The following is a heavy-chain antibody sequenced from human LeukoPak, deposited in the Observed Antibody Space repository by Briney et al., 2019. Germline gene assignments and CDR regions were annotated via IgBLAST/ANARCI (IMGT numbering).Heavy chain of an antibody. CDR1: GFTLSSYA. CDR2: VDGGGGGT. J-gene: IGHJ4*02. Sequence: GGSLRLSCAASGFTLSSYAMTWVRQAPGRGLEWVSSVDGGGGGTYYADSVKGRFTISRDNSKDTLYLQMNGLRAEDTAVYFCARQSAGSAAWYSLHYDFWGQGTLVTVSS. V-gene: IGHV3-23*01. D-gene: IGHD6-13*01. CDR3: ARQSAGSAAWYSLHYDF.